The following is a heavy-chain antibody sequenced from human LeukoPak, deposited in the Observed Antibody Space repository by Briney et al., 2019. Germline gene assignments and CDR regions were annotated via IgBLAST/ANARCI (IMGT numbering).Heavy chain of an antibody. CDR1: GYTFTGYY. V-gene: IGHV1-2*02. Sequence: ASVKVSCKASGYTFTGYYIHWVRQAPGQGLEWMAWINPKSSGTNYGQKFQGRVTMTRDTSISTAYMVLNRLRSDDAAVYYCAREYYYGSGNYYNRIDYWGQGTLVTVSS. D-gene: IGHD3-10*01. CDR3: AREYYYGSGNYYNRIDY. J-gene: IGHJ4*02. CDR2: INPKSSGT.